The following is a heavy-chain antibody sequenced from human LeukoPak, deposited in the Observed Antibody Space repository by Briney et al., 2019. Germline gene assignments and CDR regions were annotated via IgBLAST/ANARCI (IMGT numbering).Heavy chain of an antibody. CDR1: GFTFSSYA. V-gene: IGHV3-23*01. J-gene: IGHJ4*02. CDR3: LGYCSGGRCYSGGH. D-gene: IGHD2-15*01. CDR2: ISGSGGST. Sequence: GGSLRLSCAASGFTFSSYAMSWVRQAPGKGLEWVSVISGSGGSTFYADSVKGRFTISRDNSKNTQYLQMNGLRAEDTAIYYCLGYCSGGRCYSGGHWGQGTLVTVSS.